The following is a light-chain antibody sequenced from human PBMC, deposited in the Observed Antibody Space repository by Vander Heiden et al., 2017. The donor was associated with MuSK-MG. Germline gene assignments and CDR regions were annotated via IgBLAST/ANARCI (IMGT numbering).Light chain of an antibody. V-gene: IGLV2-14*03. J-gene: IGLJ2*01. CDR2: DVR. CDR3: SEYTSSSTWV. CDR1: SSDFGGYNY. Sequence: QSALTATASVSGSPRQAIAFSWTGTSSDFGGYNYGSWYQQHPGKDPKLSSDDVRNRPSGVSNRGSGSKSGTTVSLTMAGLQAEDEAYYDGSEYTSSSTWVFGGGTKLTVL.